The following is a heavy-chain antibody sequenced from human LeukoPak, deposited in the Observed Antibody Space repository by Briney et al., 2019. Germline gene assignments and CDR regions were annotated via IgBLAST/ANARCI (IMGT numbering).Heavy chain of an antibody. D-gene: IGHD3-22*01. CDR3: ASPTYDSSGYVFDY. Sequence: GASVKVSCKASGGTFSSYAISWVRQAPGQGLEWMGRIIPILGIANYAQKFQGRVTITADKSTSTAYMELSSLRSEDTAVYYCASPTYDSSGYVFDYWGQGTLVTVSS. CDR1: GGTFSSYA. V-gene: IGHV1-69*04. J-gene: IGHJ4*02. CDR2: IIPILGIA.